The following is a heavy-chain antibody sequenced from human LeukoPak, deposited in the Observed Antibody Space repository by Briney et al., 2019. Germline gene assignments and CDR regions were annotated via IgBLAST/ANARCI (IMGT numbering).Heavy chain of an antibody. CDR2: MSSGGGL. V-gene: IGHV3-21*06. D-gene: IGHD6-19*01. CDR3: ARDSSGWSRDR. CDR1: GFTFSSHS. Sequence: KPGGSLRLSCAAFGFTFSSHSMSWVRQAPGKGLEWVATMSSGGGLYYADSVKGRFTISRDNAKNALYLQMNSLRVEDTAVFYCARDSSGWSRDRWGQVTLVTVS. J-gene: IGHJ5*02.